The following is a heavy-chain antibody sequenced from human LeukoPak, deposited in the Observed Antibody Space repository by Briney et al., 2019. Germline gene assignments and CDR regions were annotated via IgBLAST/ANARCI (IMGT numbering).Heavy chain of an antibody. Sequence: PGGSLRLSCAASGFSFSTYGLHWVRQPPGRGLEWVAVIYFDGSKTFYADSVKGRFTISRDNSKNAVYLQMNSLSAEDTALYYCVKDWCGGDCYTAPLGFDQWGPGTLVTVSS. CDR2: IYFDGSKT. CDR1: GFSFSTYG. J-gene: IGHJ4*02. V-gene: IGHV3-33*06. D-gene: IGHD2-21*02. CDR3: VKDWCGGDCYTAPLGFDQ.